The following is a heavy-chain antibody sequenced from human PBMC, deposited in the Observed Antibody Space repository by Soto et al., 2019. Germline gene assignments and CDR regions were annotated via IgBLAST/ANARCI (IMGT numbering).Heavy chain of an antibody. J-gene: IGHJ6*02. V-gene: IGHV4-4*07. Sequence: PSETLSLTCTVSGDSMSSSYWIWIRQPAGKGLEWVGRLYPSGSTNYNPSLRSRVTMSVDTSKNQFSLRLSSVTAADTAVYYCARETDHGDRYNFYYAMDVWGQETTVTVSS. CDR2: LYPSGST. CDR1: GDSMSSSY. D-gene: IGHD4-17*01. CDR3: ARETDHGDRYNFYYAMDV.